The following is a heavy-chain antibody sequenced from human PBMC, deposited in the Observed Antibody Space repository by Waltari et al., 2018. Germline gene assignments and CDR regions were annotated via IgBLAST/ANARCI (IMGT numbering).Heavy chain of an antibody. CDR1: GHSVSNTGAA. D-gene: IGHD6-19*01. CDR3: ARGRGIAVEFDY. V-gene: IGHV6-1*01. J-gene: IGHJ4*02. CDR2: TYYRSRWYS. Sequence: QVQLQQSGPGLVKPSQTLSLTCAISGHSVSNTGAAWNWIRQSPSRGLEWLARTYYRSRWYSDYAVSVKSRITLNPDTSKNQFSLQLNSVTPDDTAVYYCARGRGIAVEFDYWGQGTLVTVSS.